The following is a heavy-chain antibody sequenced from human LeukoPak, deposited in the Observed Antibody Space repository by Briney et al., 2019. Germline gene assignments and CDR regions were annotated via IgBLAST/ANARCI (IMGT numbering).Heavy chain of an antibody. CDR1: GYTFISYY. CDR2: INPSTGNP. J-gene: IGHJ4*02. Sequence: ATVKVSCKASGYTFISYYIHWVRQAPGQGLEWMGLINPSTGNPPYAQQFQGRVTMTRDTSTSTVYMELSSLRSEDTAVYYCARHSLIGTTPFDYWGQGTLVTVTA. CDR3: ARHSLIGTTPFDY. D-gene: IGHD1-20*01. V-gene: IGHV1-46*01.